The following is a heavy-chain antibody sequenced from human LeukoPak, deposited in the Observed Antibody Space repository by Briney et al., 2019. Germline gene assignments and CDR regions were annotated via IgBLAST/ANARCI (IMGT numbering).Heavy chain of an antibody. D-gene: IGHD5-12*01. V-gene: IGHV3-48*03. CDR1: GFTFSSYA. J-gene: IGHJ4*02. CDR3: AREGDMVTSFDY. Sequence: GGSLRLSCAASGFTFSSYAMSWVRQAPGKGLEWVSYISSSGSTIYYADSVKGRFTISRDNAKNSLYLQMNSLRAEDTAVYYCAREGDMVTSFDYWGQGTLVTVSS. CDR2: ISSSGSTI.